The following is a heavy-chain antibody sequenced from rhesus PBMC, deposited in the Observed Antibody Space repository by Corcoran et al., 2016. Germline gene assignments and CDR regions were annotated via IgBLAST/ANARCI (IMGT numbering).Heavy chain of an antibody. D-gene: IGHD6-25*01. CDR3: ARGSIAAGVGFDY. J-gene: IGHJ4*01. CDR1: GGSLVRGYD. Sequence: QGQLRGSGPGVVTPSATLSLTGAVSGGSLVRGYDWSWIRQPPGQGLEWIGYMHGSSGSTNYNPSIKDRVTISKDASKNQFSLKLSSVTAADTAVYYCARGSIAAGVGFDYWGQGVLVTVSS. CDR2: MHGSSGST. V-gene: IGHV4-76*01.